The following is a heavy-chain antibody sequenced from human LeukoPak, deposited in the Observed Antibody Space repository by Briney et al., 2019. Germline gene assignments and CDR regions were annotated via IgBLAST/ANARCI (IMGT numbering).Heavy chain of an antibody. D-gene: IGHD6-19*01. CDR3: AKYLIAVAGTEVGY. V-gene: IGHV3-30*18. Sequence: GGSLRLSCAASGFTFSSYGMHWVRQAPGKGLEWVAVISYDGSNKYYADSVKGRFTISRDNSKNTLYLQMNSLRAEDTAVYYCAKYLIAVAGTEVGYWGQGTLVTVSS. J-gene: IGHJ4*02. CDR2: ISYDGSNK. CDR1: GFTFSSYG.